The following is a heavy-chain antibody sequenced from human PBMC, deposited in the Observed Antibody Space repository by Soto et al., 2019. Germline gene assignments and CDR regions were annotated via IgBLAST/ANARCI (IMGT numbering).Heavy chain of an antibody. J-gene: IGHJ6*02. CDR1: GYTITSYY. CDR3: ARGYCSSGNCYHLYYYDMDV. D-gene: IGHD2-15*01. V-gene: IGHV1-46*01. CDR2: INPSSSAT. Sequence: ASVKVSCKASGYTITSYYMHWVRQAPGQGLEWMGIINPSSSATRYSQKFQGRVTMTRDVSTSTVYMKMSGLRSEDTAVYYCARGYCSSGNCYHLYYYDMDVWGQGTTVTVSS.